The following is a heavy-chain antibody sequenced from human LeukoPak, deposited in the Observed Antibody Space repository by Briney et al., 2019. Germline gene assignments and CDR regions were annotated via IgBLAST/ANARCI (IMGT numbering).Heavy chain of an antibody. CDR2: INPNSGGT. V-gene: IGHV1-2*02. D-gene: IGHD3-22*01. J-gene: IGHJ3*02. CDR1: GYTFTGYY. CDR3: ARDQEYYYDSSGPQDAFDI. Sequence: GASVKVSCKASGYTFTGYYMHWVRQAPGQGLEWMGWINPNSGGTNYAQKFQGRVTMTRDTSISTAYMELRSLRSDDTAVYYCARDQEYYYDSSGPQDAFDIWGQGTMVTVSS.